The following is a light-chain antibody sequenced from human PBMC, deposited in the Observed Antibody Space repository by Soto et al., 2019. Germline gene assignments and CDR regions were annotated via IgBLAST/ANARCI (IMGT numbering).Light chain of an antibody. J-gene: IGKJ3*01. Sequence: EIVLTQSPGTLSLSPGDRATLSCGASQGVSANNVAWYQHKVGQAPRLLMYGAFSRATGIPNRFSGNGSATDFTLTISSREPDDFTVYYCHPYGSSPVTFGPGTKVDTK. CDR2: GAF. V-gene: IGKV3-20*01. CDR1: QGVSANN. CDR3: HPYGSSPVT.